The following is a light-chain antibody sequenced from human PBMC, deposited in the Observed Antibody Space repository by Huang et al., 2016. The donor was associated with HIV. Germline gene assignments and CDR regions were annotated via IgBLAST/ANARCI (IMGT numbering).Light chain of an antibody. J-gene: IGKJ1*01. CDR1: HNVSNNY. CDR2: GSS. V-gene: IGKV3-20*01. CDR3: QQYSSSPWT. Sequence: EIVLTQSPGTLSLSPGERGTLSCRASHNVSNNYLAWYQMRSGQAPKRLIYGSSGRATGIPVRFSGSGSGTDFILTINRLEPEDFVLYYCQQYSSSPWTFGQGTKLEIK.